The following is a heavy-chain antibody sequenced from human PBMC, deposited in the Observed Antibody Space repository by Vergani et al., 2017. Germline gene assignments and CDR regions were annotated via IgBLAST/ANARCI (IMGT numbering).Heavy chain of an antibody. V-gene: IGHV3-21*04. CDR3: AKVGPSEVDGTFVAFDI. Sequence: EVQMVESGGGLVKPGGSLRLSCVASGFTFSHYSMNWVRQAPGKGLEWVSSISGNNDDVYYADSVKGRFTISRDNSKNTLFLHMNSLRPEGTAVYDCAKVGPSEVDGTFVAFDIWGQGTMVTVSS. D-gene: IGHD6-19*01. J-gene: IGHJ3*02. CDR1: GFTFSHYS. CDR2: ISGNNDDV.